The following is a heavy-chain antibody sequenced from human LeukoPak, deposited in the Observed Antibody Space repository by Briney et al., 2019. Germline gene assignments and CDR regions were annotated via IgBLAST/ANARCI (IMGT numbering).Heavy chain of an antibody. CDR3: AKDRPRFDIAVAGTPDY. Sequence: GSLRLSCAASGFTFSSYGMHWVRQAPGKGLEWVAFIRYDGSNKYYADSVKGRFTISRDNSKNTLYLQMNSLRAEDTAVYYCAKDRPRFDIAVAGTPDYWGQGTLVTVSS. V-gene: IGHV3-30*02. CDR2: IRYDGSNK. J-gene: IGHJ4*02. D-gene: IGHD6-19*01. CDR1: GFTFSSYG.